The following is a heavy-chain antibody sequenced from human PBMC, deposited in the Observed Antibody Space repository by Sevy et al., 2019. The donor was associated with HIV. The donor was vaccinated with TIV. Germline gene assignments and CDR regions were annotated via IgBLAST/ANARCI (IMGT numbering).Heavy chain of an antibody. D-gene: IGHD3-10*01. J-gene: IGHJ6*04. Sequence: GGSLRLSCAASGFMFSNYWMTWVRQAPGKGLEWVANIKEDGSEKYYVDSVKGRFSISRDNAKNSLHLQLNTLRPEDTAVYYCPRAGTPHRDYLRIMDVWGKGTTVTVSS. CDR3: PRAGTPHRDYLRIMDV. CDR2: IKEDGSEK. CDR1: GFMFSNYW. V-gene: IGHV3-7*01.